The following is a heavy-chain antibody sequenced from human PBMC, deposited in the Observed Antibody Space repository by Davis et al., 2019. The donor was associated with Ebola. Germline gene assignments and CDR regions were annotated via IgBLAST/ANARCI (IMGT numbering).Heavy chain of an antibody. CDR1: GGSFSGYY. Sequence: PGGSLRLSCAVYGGSFSGYYWSWIRQPPGKGLEWIGEINHSGSTNYNPSLKSRVTISVDTSKNQFSLKLSSVTAADTAVYYCARAAIQLVPAAISDWFDPWGQGTLVTVSS. V-gene: IGHV4-34*01. CDR3: ARAAIQLVPAAISDWFDP. D-gene: IGHD2-2*01. CDR2: INHSGST. J-gene: IGHJ5*02.